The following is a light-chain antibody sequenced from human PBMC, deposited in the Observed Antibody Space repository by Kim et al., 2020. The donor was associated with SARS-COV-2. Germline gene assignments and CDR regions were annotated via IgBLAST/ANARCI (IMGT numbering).Light chain of an antibody. CDR2: AAS. CDR3: QQTYSNPPT. CDR1: QNIRTY. Sequence: GDRVTITCRTSQNIRTYLNWYQQRPGKAPKLLIYAASSLQSEVPSRFSGDGSGTDFTLTIASLQPDDFATYYCQQTYSNPPTFGGGTKVDIK. V-gene: IGKV1-39*01. J-gene: IGKJ4*01.